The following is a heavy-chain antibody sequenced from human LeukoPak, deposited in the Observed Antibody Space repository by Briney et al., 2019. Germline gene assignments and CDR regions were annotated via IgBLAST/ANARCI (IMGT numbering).Heavy chain of an antibody. V-gene: IGHV4-30-2*03. CDR1: GGSISSSGYS. J-gene: IGHJ4*02. D-gene: IGHD6-19*01. CDR3: ARPGSTTGWYYFDY. CDR2: IYYSGST. Sequence: SQTLSLTCAVSGGSISSSGYSWGWIRQLPGKGLEWIGSIYYSGSTYYNPSLKSRITISVDTSQNQFSLKLTSVTAADTAVYYCARPGSTTGWYYFDYWGQGTLVTVSS.